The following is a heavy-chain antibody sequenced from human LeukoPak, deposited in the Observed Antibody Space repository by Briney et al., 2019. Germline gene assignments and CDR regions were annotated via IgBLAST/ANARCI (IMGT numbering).Heavy chain of an antibody. CDR2: INHSGST. CDR1: GGSFSGYY. J-gene: IGHJ4*02. V-gene: IGHV4-34*01. D-gene: IGHD4-11*01. CDR3: ARGQATVTRN. Sequence: SKTLSLTCAVYGGSFSGYYWSWIRQPPGKGLEWIGEINHSGSTNYNPSLKSRVTISVDTSKNQFSLKLSSVTAADTAVYYCARGQATVTRNWGQGTLVTVSS.